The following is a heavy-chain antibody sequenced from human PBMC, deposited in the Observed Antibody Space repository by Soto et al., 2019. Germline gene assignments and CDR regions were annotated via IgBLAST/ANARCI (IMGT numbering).Heavy chain of an antibody. Sequence: XXSLRLSFAASGFTFSDYYMRWILQAPGKGLEWVSYISSSGSTIYYADSVKGRFTISRDNAKNSLYLQMNSLRDEDTAVYYCASSSSWALYNWFDPWGQGTLVTVSS. CDR2: ISSSGSTI. CDR1: GFTFSDYY. V-gene: IGHV3-11*01. D-gene: IGHD6-13*01. CDR3: ASSSSWALYNWFDP. J-gene: IGHJ5*02.